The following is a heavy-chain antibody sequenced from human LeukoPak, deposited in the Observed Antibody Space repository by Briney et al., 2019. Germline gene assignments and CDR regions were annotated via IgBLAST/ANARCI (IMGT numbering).Heavy chain of an antibody. D-gene: IGHD3-10*01. CDR2: ISSSSSYI. CDR1: GFTFSSYS. Sequence: GGSLRLSCAASGFTFSSYSMNWVRQAPGKGLEWVSFISSSSSYIYYADSVKGRFTISRDNAKNSLYLQMNSLRAEDTAVYYCAKVWFRGWFGELFLSYFDYWGQGTLVTVSS. J-gene: IGHJ4*02. CDR3: AKVWFRGWFGELFLSYFDY. V-gene: IGHV3-21*04.